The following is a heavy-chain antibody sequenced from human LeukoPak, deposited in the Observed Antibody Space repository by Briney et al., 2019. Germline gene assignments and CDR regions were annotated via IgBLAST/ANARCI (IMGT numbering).Heavy chain of an antibody. D-gene: IGHD2-2*01. V-gene: IGHV4-34*01. Sequence: SETLSLTCAVYGGSFSGYYWSWIRQPPGKGLEWIGEINHSGSTNYNPSLKSRVTISVDTSKNQFSLKLSSVTAADTAVYYCARDIGYCSSTSCYGYWFDPWGQGTLVTVSS. CDR2: INHSGST. J-gene: IGHJ5*02. CDR3: ARDIGYCSSTSCYGYWFDP. CDR1: GGSFSGYY.